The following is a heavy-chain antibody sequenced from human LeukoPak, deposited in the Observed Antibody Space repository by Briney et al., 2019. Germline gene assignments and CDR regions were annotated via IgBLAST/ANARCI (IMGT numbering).Heavy chain of an antibody. V-gene: IGHV1-69*06. D-gene: IGHD4-17*01. CDR3: ARAHDYGDFDFDY. CDR2: IIPIFGTA. J-gene: IGHJ4*02. CDR1: GGTFISYA. Sequence: VKDSCMASGGTFISYAISWVRQAPGQGLEWMGRIIPIFGTANYAQKFQGRVTITADKSTSTAYMELSSLRSESTAVYYVARAHDYGDFDFDYWGQGTLVTVSS.